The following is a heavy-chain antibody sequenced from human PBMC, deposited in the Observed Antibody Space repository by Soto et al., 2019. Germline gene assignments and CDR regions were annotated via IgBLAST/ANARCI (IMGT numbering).Heavy chain of an antibody. V-gene: IGHV4-34*01. Sequence: PSETLSLTCAVYGGSFSGYYWSWIRQPPGKGLEWIGEINHSGSTNYNPSLKSRVTISVDTSKNQFSLKLSSVTAADTAVYYCASPFRSWGSYRYGDWFDPWGQGTLVTVSS. CDR2: INHSGST. D-gene: IGHD3-16*02. CDR3: ASPFRSWGSYRYGDWFDP. J-gene: IGHJ5*02. CDR1: GGSFSGYY.